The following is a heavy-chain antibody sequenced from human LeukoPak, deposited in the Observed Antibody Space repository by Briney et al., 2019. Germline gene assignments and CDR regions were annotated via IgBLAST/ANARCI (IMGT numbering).Heavy chain of an antibody. Sequence: SETLSLTCTVSGGSISSYYWSWIRQPPGKGLEWIGYIYYSRSTNYNPSLKSRVTISVDTFKNQFSLKLSSVTAADTAVYYCARHPEAYYYDSSGYFDYWGQGTLVTVSS. J-gene: IGHJ4*02. CDR2: IYYSRST. V-gene: IGHV4-59*08. D-gene: IGHD3-22*01. CDR1: GGSISSYY. CDR3: ARHPEAYYYDSSGYFDY.